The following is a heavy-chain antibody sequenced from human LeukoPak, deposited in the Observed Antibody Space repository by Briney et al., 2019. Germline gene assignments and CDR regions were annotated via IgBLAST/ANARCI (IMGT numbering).Heavy chain of an antibody. J-gene: IGHJ4*02. Sequence: ASVKVSCKASGGTFSSYAISWVRQAPGQGLEWMGGIIPIFGTANYAQKFQGRVTITADESTSIAYMELSSLRSEDTAVYYCARKAYYYDSSGSHYFDYWGQGTLVTVSS. CDR2: IIPIFGTA. D-gene: IGHD3-22*01. CDR3: ARKAYYYDSSGSHYFDY. V-gene: IGHV1-69*01. CDR1: GGTFSSYA.